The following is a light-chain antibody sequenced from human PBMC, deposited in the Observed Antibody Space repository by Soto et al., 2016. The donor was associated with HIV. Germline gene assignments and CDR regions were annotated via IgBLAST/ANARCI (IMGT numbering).Light chain of an antibody. CDR2: QDS. V-gene: IGLV3-1*01. CDR3: QAVDTNSHVFSSXGRRSTPW. CDR1: RLGDTF. J-gene: IGLJ7*01. Sequence: SYDLTQPPSVSVSPGQTASITCSADRLGDTFVSWYHQRPGHSPILVIYQDSKRPFEIPERFSGSSSGNTATLTIGGTQVADEGDYFCQAVDTNSHVFSSXGRRSTPWFG.